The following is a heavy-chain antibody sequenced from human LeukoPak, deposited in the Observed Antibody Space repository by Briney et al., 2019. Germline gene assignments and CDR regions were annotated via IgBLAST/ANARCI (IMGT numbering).Heavy chain of an antibody. CDR1: GGSINSYY. V-gene: IGHV4-59*06. CDR3: AGGGPAAGTGFDY. CDR2: IYYSGST. Sequence: PSETLSLTCTVSGGSINSYYWSWIRQPPGKGLEWIGYIYYSGSTYYNPSLKSRVTISVDTSKNQFSLKLSSVTAADTAVYYCAGGGPAAGTGFDYWGQGTLVTVSS. D-gene: IGHD6-13*01. J-gene: IGHJ4*02.